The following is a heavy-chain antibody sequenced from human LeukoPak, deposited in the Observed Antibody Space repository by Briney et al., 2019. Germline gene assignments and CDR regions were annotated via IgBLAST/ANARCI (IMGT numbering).Heavy chain of an antibody. Sequence: PSETLSLTCTVSGGSISSYYWSWIRQPPGKGLEWIGYIHNTGSTNYNPSLKGRVTISVGTSKNQFSLKLSSVTTADTAVYHCSSGSGYRIVKWGQGTMVTVSS. J-gene: IGHJ4*02. V-gene: IGHV4-59*01. CDR2: IHNTGST. CDR3: SSGSGYRIVK. D-gene: IGHD2/OR15-2a*01. CDR1: GGSISSYY.